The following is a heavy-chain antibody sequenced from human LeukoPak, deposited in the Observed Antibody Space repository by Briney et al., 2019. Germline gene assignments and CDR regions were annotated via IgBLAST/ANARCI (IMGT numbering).Heavy chain of an antibody. CDR3: ARSRKGIVGATEGAFDI. CDR2: IYYSGST. J-gene: IGHJ3*02. V-gene: IGHV4-59*01. CDR1: GGSISGYY. D-gene: IGHD1-26*01. Sequence: PSVTLSLTCTVSGGSISGYYWSWIRQPPGKGLEWIGYIYYSGSTNYNPSLKSRVTISVDTAKNQFSLKLSSVTAADTAVYYCARSRKGIVGATEGAFDIWGQGTMVTVSS.